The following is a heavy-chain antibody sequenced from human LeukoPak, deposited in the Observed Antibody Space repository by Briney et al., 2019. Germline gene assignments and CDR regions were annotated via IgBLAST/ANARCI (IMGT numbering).Heavy chain of an antibody. V-gene: IGHV3-23*01. Sequence: GGSLRLSCAASGFTFSNYAMIWVRQAPGKGLEWVSAISDSGDTTYYADSVKARFTLSRDNSRNTVYLQMCSLRVEDTALYYCVKSPNYYRSTTARRDFDYWGQGTLVTVSS. CDR1: GFTFSNYA. J-gene: IGHJ4*02. CDR3: VKSPNYYRSTTARRDFDY. D-gene: IGHD3-10*01. CDR2: ISDSGDTT.